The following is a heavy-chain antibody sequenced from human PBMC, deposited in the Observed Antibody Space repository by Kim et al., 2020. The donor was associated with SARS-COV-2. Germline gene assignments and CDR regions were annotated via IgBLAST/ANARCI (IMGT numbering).Heavy chain of an antibody. D-gene: IGHD3-16*01. Sequence: LSLTCAASGFNFNNAWMSWVRQAPGKGLEWVGHIKSKSDGGTADHASHVKNRFTISRDDSKNTLYLQMNSLKTEDTAIYYCATDRARYANDYWGQGTQVIVSS. V-gene: IGHV3-15*01. J-gene: IGHJ1*01. CDR3: ATDRARYANDY. CDR2: IKSKSDGGTA. CDR1: GFNFNNAW.